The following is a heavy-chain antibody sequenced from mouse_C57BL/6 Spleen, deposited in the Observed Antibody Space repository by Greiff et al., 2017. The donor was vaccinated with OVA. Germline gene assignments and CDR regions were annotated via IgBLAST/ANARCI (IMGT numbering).Heavy chain of an antibody. J-gene: IGHJ3*01. CDR2: ISYDGSN. V-gene: IGHV3-6*01. CDR3: ARDDGYPPFAY. D-gene: IGHD2-3*01. CDR1: GYSITSGYY. Sequence: VQLKESGPGLVKPSQSLSLTCSVTGYSITSGYYWNWIRQFPGNKLEWMGYISYDGSNNYNPSLKNRISITRDTSKNQFFLKLNSVTTEDTATYYCARDDGYPPFAYWGQGTLVTVSA.